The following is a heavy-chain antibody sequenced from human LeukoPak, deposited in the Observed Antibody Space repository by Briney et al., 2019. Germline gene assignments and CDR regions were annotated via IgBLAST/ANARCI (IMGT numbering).Heavy chain of an antibody. CDR1: GYTFTSYD. CDR2: MNPNSGNT. D-gene: IGHD2-2*02. V-gene: IGHV1-8*03. Sequence: ASVKVSCKASGYTFTSYDINWVRQATGQGLEWMGWMNPNSGNTGYAQKFQGRVTITRNTSISTAYMELSSLRSEDAAVYYCARRYCSSTSCYNYYYYYMDVWGKGTTVTVSS. CDR3: ARRYCSSTSCYNYYYYYMDV. J-gene: IGHJ6*03.